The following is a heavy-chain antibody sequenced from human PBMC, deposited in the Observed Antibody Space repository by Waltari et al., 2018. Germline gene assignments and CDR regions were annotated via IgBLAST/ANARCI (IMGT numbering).Heavy chain of an antibody. CDR2: IYYSGST. J-gene: IGHJ1*01. Sequence: QLQLQESGPGLVKPSETLSLTCTVSGGSISSSSYYWGWIRQPPGKGLEWIGSIYYSGSTYYNPSLKSRVTISVDTSKNQFSLKLSSVTAADTAVYYCARAFEYSSSEYFQHWGQGTLVTVSS. CDR3: ARAFEYSSSEYFQH. CDR1: GGSISSSSYY. D-gene: IGHD6-6*01. V-gene: IGHV4-39*01.